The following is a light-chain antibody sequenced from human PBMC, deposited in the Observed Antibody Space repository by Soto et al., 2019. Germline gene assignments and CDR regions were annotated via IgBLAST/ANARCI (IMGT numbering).Light chain of an antibody. CDR2: GAS. V-gene: IGKV3-15*01. Sequence: ELVMTQSPATLSASPGERATLSCRASQSVITNVAWYQQKPGQAPRLLIYGASTRATGIPARFSGSGSGTEFTLTISSLQSEDFGVYYCQHYNHWPMYTFGQGTKVEIK. J-gene: IGKJ2*01. CDR3: QHYNHWPMYT. CDR1: QSVITN.